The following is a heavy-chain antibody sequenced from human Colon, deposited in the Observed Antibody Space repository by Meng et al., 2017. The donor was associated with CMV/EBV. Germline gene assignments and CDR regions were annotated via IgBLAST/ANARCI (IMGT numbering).Heavy chain of an antibody. V-gene: IGHV3-33*01. CDR3: VSDGVGETTFYGYFDY. CDR1: PFLFNLYA. Sequence: SPFLFNLYAMHWVRPAPGKGLGWFAIIRHDGSNIHYAASVTCRFTISTDNSKNTLYLEMESLRGEDTAVYYCVSDGVGETTFYGYFDYWGQGALVTVSS. D-gene: IGHD2/OR15-2a*01. CDR2: IRHDGSNI. J-gene: IGHJ4*02.